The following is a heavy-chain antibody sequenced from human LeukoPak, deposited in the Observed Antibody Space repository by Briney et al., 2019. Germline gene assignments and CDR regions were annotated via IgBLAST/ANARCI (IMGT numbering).Heavy chain of an antibody. D-gene: IGHD2-15*01. J-gene: IGHJ4*02. CDR1: GFTFSSYS. V-gene: IGHV3-21*01. Sequence: GGSLRLSCAASGFTFSSYSTNWVRQAPGKGLEWVSSISSRSNYMYYADSVKGRFTISRDNAENSLFLQMNSLRAEDTAVYYCARDYLVVVVAAGFDYWGQGTLVTVSS. CDR3: ARDYLVVVVAAGFDY. CDR2: ISSRSNYM.